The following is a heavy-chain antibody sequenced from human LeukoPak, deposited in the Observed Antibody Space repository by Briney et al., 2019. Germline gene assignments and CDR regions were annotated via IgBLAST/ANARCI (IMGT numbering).Heavy chain of an antibody. D-gene: IGHD3-10*01. CDR2: IYTSGST. V-gene: IGHV4-61*02. Sequence: ASETLSLTCTVSGGSISSGSYYWSWIRQPAGKGLEWIGRIYTSGSTNYNPSLKSRVTISVDTSKNQFSLKLSSVTAADTAVYYCARAAISYWHYFDYWGQGTLVTVSS. CDR1: GGSISSGSYY. CDR3: ARAAISYWHYFDY. J-gene: IGHJ4*02.